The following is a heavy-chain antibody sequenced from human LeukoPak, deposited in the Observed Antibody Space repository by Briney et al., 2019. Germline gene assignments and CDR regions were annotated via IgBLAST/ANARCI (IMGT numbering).Heavy chain of an antibody. D-gene: IGHD3-10*01. CDR2: ITGTGENT. CDR1: GFTFRSNS. Sequence: GGSLRLSCAASGFTFRSNSMSWVRHAPGKGLEWVSAITGTGENTYYADFVKGRFTISRDTSNNTLYLQMNSLRAEDTAVYYCAKIGGYFDYWGQGTLVTVSS. J-gene: IGHJ4*02. CDR3: AKIGGYFDY. V-gene: IGHV3-23*01.